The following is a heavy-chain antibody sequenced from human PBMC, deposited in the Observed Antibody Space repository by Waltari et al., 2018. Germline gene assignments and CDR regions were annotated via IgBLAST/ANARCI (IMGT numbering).Heavy chain of an antibody. Sequence: EVQLVESGGGLVQPGGSLRLSCAASGFTFSSYWMSWVRQAPGKGLEWVANRKQEGSEKYYVDSVKGRFTIARDNAKNSLYLQMNSLRAEDTAVYYCARARGGYDFDYWGQGTLVTVSS. CDR1: GFTFSSYW. CDR3: ARARGGYDFDY. D-gene: IGHD5-12*01. J-gene: IGHJ4*02. CDR2: RKQEGSEK. V-gene: IGHV3-7*03.